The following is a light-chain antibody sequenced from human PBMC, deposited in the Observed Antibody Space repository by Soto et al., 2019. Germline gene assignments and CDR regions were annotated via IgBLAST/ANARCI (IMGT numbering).Light chain of an antibody. CDR3: QVWDSSSDHPV. J-gene: IGLJ1*01. Sequence: SYELTQPPSVSVAPGKTARITCGGNNIGSKSVHWCQQKPGQAPVLVIYYDSDRPSGIPERFSGSNSGNTATLTISRVEAGDEADYYCQVWDSSSDHPVFGTGTKVTVL. V-gene: IGLV3-21*04. CDR1: NIGSKS. CDR2: YDS.